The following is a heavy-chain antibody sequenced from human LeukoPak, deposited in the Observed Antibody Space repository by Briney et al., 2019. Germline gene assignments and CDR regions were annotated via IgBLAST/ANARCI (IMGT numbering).Heavy chain of an antibody. D-gene: IGHD6-13*01. CDR1: GGSISSNW. V-gene: IGHV4-4*02. J-gene: IGHJ2*01. CDR2: IYVSGTT. CDR3: ARLNRIAAAGPRHYWYFDL. Sequence: SGTLSLTCTVSGGSISSNWWSWVRQSPEKGLEWIGEIYVSGTTNYNPSLKSRVTISVDTSKNQFSLKLSSVTAADTAVYYCARLNRIAAAGPRHYWYFDLWGRGTLVTVSS.